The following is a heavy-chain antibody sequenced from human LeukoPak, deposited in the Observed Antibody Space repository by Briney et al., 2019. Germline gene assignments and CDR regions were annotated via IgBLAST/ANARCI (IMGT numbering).Heavy chain of an antibody. Sequence: PSETLSLTCTVSGYSISSGYYWGCIRQPPGMGLEWIGSIYHSGSTYYNPSLKSRVTISVDTSKSQFSLKLSSVTAADTAVYYCARGKRVGAAAYYFDYWGQGTLVTVSS. CDR1: GYSISSGYY. D-gene: IGHD1-26*01. V-gene: IGHV4-38-2*02. CDR2: IYHSGST. CDR3: ARGKRVGAAAYYFDY. J-gene: IGHJ4*02.